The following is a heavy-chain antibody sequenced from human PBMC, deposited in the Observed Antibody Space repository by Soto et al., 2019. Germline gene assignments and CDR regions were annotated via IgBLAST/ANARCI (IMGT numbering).Heavy chain of an antibody. Sequence: GASVKVSCKASGGTFSSYAISWVRQAPGQGLEWMGGIIPIFGTANYAQKFQGRVTITADESTSTAYMELSSLRSEDTAVYYCARDREGYCTNGVCLYYYYHYGMDVWGQGTTVTVSS. CDR1: GGTFSSYA. D-gene: IGHD2-8*01. CDR2: IIPIFGTA. V-gene: IGHV1-69*13. J-gene: IGHJ6*02. CDR3: ARDREGYCTNGVCLYYYYHYGMDV.